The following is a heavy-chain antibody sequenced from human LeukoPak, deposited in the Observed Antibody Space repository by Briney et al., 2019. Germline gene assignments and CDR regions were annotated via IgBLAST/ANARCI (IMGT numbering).Heavy chain of an antibody. CDR3: ARAPPGMGVAVAGWDRYAFDI. CDR2: IYHSGNT. D-gene: IGHD6-19*01. V-gene: IGHV4-4*02. J-gene: IGHJ3*02. Sequence: PSETLSLTCAVYGGSISSSNWWSWVRQPPGKGLEWIGEIYHSGNTNYNPSLKSRVTISVDKSKNQFSLKLSSVTAADTAVYYCARAPPGMGVAVAGWDRYAFDIWGQGTMVTVSS. CDR1: GGSISSSNW.